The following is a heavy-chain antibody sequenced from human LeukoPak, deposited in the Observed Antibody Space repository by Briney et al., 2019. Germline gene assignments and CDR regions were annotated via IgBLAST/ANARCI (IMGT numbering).Heavy chain of an antibody. J-gene: IGHJ6*03. D-gene: IGHD2-21*02. CDR2: ISSSSSTI. CDR3: ARSCGGDCYQMGYYYYMDV. V-gene: IGHV3-48*01. Sequence: GGSLRLSCAASGFTFSSYSMNWVRQAPGKGLEWVSYISSSSSTIYYADSVKGRFTISRDNAKNSLYLQMNSLRAEDTAVYYCARSCGGDCYQMGYYYYMDVWGKGTTVTVSS. CDR1: GFTFSSYS.